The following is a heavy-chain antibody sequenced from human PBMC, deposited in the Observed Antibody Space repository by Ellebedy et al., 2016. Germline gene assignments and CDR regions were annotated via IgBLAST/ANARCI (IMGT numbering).Heavy chain of an antibody. D-gene: IGHD3-10*01. J-gene: IGHJ3*02. CDR1: GFTFSSYA. CDR2: ISYDGSNK. CDR3: ARGDYYGSENALDI. V-gene: IGHV3-30-3*01. Sequence: GESLKISCAASGFTFSSYAMHWVRQAPGKGLEWVAVISYDGSNKYYADSVKGRFTISRDNSKNTLYLQMNSLRAEDSAVYYCARGDYYGSENALDIWGQGTMVTVSS.